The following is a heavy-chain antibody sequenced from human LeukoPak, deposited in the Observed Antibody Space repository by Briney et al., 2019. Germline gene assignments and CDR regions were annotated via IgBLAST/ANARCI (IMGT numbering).Heavy chain of an antibody. Sequence: SQTLSLTCAISGDSVSSNSAAWNWIRQSPSRGLEWLGRTYYRSKWYNDYAVSVKSRITINPDTSKNQFSLQLNSVTPEDTAVYYCARLYYDILTGYYTLDYCGQGTLVTVSS. CDR2: TYYRSKWYN. V-gene: IGHV6-1*01. J-gene: IGHJ4*02. CDR3: ARLYYDILTGYYTLDY. CDR1: GDSVSSNSAA. D-gene: IGHD3-9*01.